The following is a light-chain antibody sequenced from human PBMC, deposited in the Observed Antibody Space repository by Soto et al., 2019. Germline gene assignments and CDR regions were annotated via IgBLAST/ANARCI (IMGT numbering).Light chain of an antibody. CDR3: LHGYTYPRT. CDR1: QGINNE. V-gene: IGKV1-6*01. Sequence: IQMTQTPSSLSASVGDRVAMTCRASQGINNELAWYQQKPGKAPKLLIYAASNLHSGAPSRFSGSGSCTEFALTLSSLEPEDFATYFCLHGYTYPRTFVHWTKVE. J-gene: IGKJ1*01. CDR2: AAS.